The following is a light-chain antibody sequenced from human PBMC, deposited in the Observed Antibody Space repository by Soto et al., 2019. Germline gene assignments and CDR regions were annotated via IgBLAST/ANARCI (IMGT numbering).Light chain of an antibody. J-gene: IGLJ1*01. Sequence: QSALTQPRSVSGSPGQSVTISCTGTSNDVGGYTYVSWYQQHPGKAPKLMIYDVSERPSGVPDRFSGSKSGNTASLTISGLQAEDEADYYCCSYAGTYTYVFGTGTKLTVL. V-gene: IGLV2-11*01. CDR1: SNDVGGYTY. CDR2: DVS. CDR3: CSYAGTYTYV.